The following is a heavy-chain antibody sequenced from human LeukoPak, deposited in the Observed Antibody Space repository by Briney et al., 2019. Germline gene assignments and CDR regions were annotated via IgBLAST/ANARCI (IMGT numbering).Heavy chain of an antibody. CDR3: ARRGINYYGSGSYYKY. Sequence: KTSETLSLTCTVSGGSITSSDYYWSWIRQPPGKGLEWIGEINHSGSTNYNPSLKSRVTISVDTSKNQFSLKLSSVTAADTAVYYCARRGINYYGSGSYYKYWGQGTLVTVSS. V-gene: IGHV4-34*01. CDR2: INHSGST. CDR1: GGSITSSDYY. J-gene: IGHJ4*02. D-gene: IGHD3-10*01.